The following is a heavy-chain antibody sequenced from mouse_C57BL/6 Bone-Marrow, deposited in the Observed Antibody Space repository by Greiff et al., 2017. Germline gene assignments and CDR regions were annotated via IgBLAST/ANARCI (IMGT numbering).Heavy chain of an antibody. CDR3: ARKGDGYYEGMDY. V-gene: IGHV2-2*01. D-gene: IGHD2-3*01. CDR2: IWSGGGT. CDR1: GFSLTSYG. Sequence: VNLVESGPGLVQPSQCLSITCTASGFSLTSYGVHWVRQSPGQGLEWLGVIWSGGGTDYNAAFISRLSISKDNSKSQVFFKMNSLQADDTAIYYCARKGDGYYEGMDYWGQGTSVTVSS. J-gene: IGHJ4*01.